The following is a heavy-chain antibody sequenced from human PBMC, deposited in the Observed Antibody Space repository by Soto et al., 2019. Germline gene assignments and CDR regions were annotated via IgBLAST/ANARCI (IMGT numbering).Heavy chain of an antibody. J-gene: IGHJ2*01. Sequence: QITLKESGPTLVKPTQTLTLTCTFSGFSLSTSGVGVGWIRQPPGKALEWLALIYWDDDKRYSPSLKSRLTIPKDTSKNQVVLTMTNMDPVDTATYYCAHSIDGYCSGGSCYKGPWYFDLWGRGTLVTVSS. CDR3: AHSIDGYCSGGSCYKGPWYFDL. CDR1: GFSLSTSGVG. V-gene: IGHV2-5*02. D-gene: IGHD2-15*01. CDR2: IYWDDDK.